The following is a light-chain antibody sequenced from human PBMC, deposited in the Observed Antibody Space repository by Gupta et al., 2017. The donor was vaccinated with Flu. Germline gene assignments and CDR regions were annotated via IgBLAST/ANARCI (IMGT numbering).Light chain of an antibody. CDR3: SSDTTSYNYV. Sequence: QSALTQPPSVSGPPGQSVTISCTGTSSDVGYYDRVSWYQQSPGTAPKLMIYEVSKRPPGVPDRFSGSKSGNTASLTISGRHAEDEADFYCSSDTTSYNYVFGTGTKVTVL. J-gene: IGLJ1*01. CDR2: EVS. V-gene: IGLV2-18*02. CDR1: SSDVGYYDR.